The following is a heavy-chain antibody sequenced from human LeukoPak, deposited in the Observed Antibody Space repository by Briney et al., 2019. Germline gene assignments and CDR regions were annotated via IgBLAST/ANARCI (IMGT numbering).Heavy chain of an antibody. Sequence: GGSLTLSCAASGFTFSSYGMHWVRQAPGKGLEWVAFIRYDGSNKYYADSMKGRFTISRDNSKNTLSLQMNSLRAEDTAVYYCAKSSFYCSSTSCYGPDYYYYYMDVWGKGTTVTVSS. V-gene: IGHV3-30*02. D-gene: IGHD2-2*01. J-gene: IGHJ6*03. CDR2: IRYDGSNK. CDR3: AKSSFYCSSTSCYGPDYYYYYMDV. CDR1: GFTFSSYG.